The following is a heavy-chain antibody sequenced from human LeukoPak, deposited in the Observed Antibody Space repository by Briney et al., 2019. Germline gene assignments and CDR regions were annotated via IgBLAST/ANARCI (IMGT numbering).Heavy chain of an antibody. V-gene: IGHV1-69*13. CDR3: ARGWLAETTVVTPYNY. CDR1: GGTFSSYA. CDR2: IIPIFGKA. Sequence: ASVKVSCKASGGTFSSYAISWVRQAPGQGLEWMGGIIPIFGKANYARKFQGRVTITADESARTAYMELSSLRSEDTAVFYCARGWLAETTVVTPYNYWGRGTLVSVSS. D-gene: IGHD4-23*01. J-gene: IGHJ4*02.